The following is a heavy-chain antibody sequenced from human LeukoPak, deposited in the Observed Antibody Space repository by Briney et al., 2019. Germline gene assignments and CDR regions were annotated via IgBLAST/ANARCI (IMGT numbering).Heavy chain of an antibody. J-gene: IGHJ4*02. V-gene: IGHV3-15*07. D-gene: IGHD7-27*01. CDR2: IKSNVDGGTR. Sequence: PGGSLRLSCVVSVATFSDLWMNWVRQAPGKGLERVGRIKSNVDGGTRDYAAPRKGRFTISRDDSKNALYLQMNSLETEDTAIYYCSTDPPQTGGVYFDNWGQGALVSVSS. CDR3: STDPPQTGGVYFDN. CDR1: VATFSDLW.